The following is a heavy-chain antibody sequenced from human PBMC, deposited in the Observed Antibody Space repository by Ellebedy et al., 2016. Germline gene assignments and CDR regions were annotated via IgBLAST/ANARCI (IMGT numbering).Heavy chain of an antibody. CDR1: GGSVDTYY. D-gene: IGHD6-6*01. CDR3: ARDVSLYSSSPSFDF. V-gene: IGHV4-59*02. J-gene: IGHJ4*02. Sequence: SETLSLXCTVSGGSVDTYYWTWIRQSPGKGLEWIGYVFYGGSTKYNPSLRSRVTISLDTSKNRFSLKVNSVSAADTAVYYCARDVSLYSSSPSFDFWGQGTLVTVSS. CDR2: VFYGGST.